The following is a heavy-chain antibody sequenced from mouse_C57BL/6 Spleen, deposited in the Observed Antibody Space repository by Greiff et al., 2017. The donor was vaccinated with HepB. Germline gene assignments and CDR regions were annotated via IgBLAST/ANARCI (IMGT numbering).Heavy chain of an antibody. V-gene: IGHV1-19*01. CDR3: ARHYDYDGAWFAY. D-gene: IGHD2-4*01. J-gene: IGHJ3*01. CDR2: INPYNGGT. Sequence: VQLQQSGPVLVKPGASVKMSCKASGYTFTDYYMNWVKQSHGKSLEWIGVINPYNGGTSYNQKFKGKATLTVDKSSSTAYMELNSLTSEDSAVYYGARHYDYDGAWFAYWGQGTLVTVSA. CDR1: GYTFTDYY.